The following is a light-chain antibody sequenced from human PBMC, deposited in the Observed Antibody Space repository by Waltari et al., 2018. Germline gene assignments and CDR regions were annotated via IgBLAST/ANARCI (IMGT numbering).Light chain of an antibody. J-gene: IGLJ1*01. CDR1: TSDVGSYDL. Sequence: QSALTQPASVPGTPGQSITISCSGTTSDVGSYDLVSWYQQLPGEATKLLVCEVFKRPPDTASRFAGAKCGSTASLTVSGLQPEDEADYYCGSYAGRGTYVFGSGTKVTVL. CDR3: GSYAGRGTYV. CDR2: EVF. V-gene: IGLV2-23*02.